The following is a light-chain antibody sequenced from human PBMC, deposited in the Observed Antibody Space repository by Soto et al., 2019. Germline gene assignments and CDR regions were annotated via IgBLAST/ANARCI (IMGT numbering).Light chain of an antibody. V-gene: IGLV2-14*01. CDR1: FSDVGGYDY. CDR2: EVT. CDR3: SSHTSGSTRV. Sequence: QSVLTQPASVSGSPGQSIAISCTGNFSDVGGYDYVSWYQQHPDKAPKLMIYEVTKRPSGVSNRFSGSKSGNTASLTISGLQPEDEADYYCSSHTSGSTRVFGSGTKVTVL. J-gene: IGLJ1*01.